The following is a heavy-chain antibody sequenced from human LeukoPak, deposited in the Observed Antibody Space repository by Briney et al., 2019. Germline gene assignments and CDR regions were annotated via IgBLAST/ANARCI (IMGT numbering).Heavy chain of an antibody. V-gene: IGHV3-7*01. CDR1: GFTFSTYW. D-gene: IGHD6-13*01. J-gene: IGHJ4*02. CDR2: IKQDGSEK. CDR3: ARDSAGNDY. Sequence: GSLRISCAASGFTFSTYWMSWVRQAPGKGLEWVANIKQDGSEKYYVDSVKGRFTISRDNAKNSLYLQMNSLRAEDTAMYYCARDSAGNDYWGQGTLVTVSS.